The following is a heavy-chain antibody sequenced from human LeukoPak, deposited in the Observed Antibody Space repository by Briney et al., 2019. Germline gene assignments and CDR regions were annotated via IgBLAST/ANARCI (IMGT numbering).Heavy chain of an antibody. CDR1: GYTFTSYY. Sequence: ASVKVSCKASGYTFTSYYMHWVRQAPGQGLEWMGIINPSGGSTSYAQKFQGRVTMTRDTSISTAYMELSRLRSDDTAVYYCARAFGRGGNWFDPWGQGTLVTVSS. CDR3: ARAFGRGGNWFDP. V-gene: IGHV1-46*01. CDR2: INPSGGST. D-gene: IGHD3-16*01. J-gene: IGHJ5*02.